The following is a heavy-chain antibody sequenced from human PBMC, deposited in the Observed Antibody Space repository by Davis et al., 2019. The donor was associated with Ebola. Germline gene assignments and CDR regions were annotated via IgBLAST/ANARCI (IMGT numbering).Heavy chain of an antibody. Sequence: ASVNVSCKASRYTFPSYCISWVRQAPGHGLEWMGWISAYNVNTNYAQKLQGRVTMTTDTSTSTAYMELRSLRSDDTAVYYCAREVAAAGTGRYYYYYGMDVWGQGTTVTVSS. CDR3: AREVAAAGTGRYYYYYGMDV. D-gene: IGHD6-13*01. CDR2: ISAYNVNT. J-gene: IGHJ6*02. V-gene: IGHV1-18*01. CDR1: RYTFPSYC.